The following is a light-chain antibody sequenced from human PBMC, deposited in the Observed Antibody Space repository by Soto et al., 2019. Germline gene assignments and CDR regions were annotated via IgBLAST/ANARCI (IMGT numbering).Light chain of an antibody. CDR3: ASYAARSTLGV. CDR2: EVT. CDR1: SSDVGGYKY. Sequence: QSALTQPASVSGSPGQSITISCTGTSSDVGGYKYVSWHQHHPGKAPKLIIFEVTNRPSGVSNRFSGSKSGNTASLTISGLQAEDEADYYCASYAARSTLGVFGTGTKVT. J-gene: IGLJ1*01. V-gene: IGLV2-14*01.